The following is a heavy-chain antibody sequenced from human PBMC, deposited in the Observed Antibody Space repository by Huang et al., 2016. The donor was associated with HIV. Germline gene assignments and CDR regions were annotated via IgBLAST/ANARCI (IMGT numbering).Heavy chain of an antibody. CDR1: GGSVSSGSYY. CDR2: IYYRGRT. D-gene: IGHD1-26*01. Sequence: QVQLQESGPGLVKPSETLSLTCTVSGGSVSSGSYYWSWIRQPPGKGLEWIGYIYYRGRTNYNPSRKSRVTISVDTSKNQFSLKLSSVTAADTAVYYCARDTPLGATTGFDYWGQGTLVTVSS. CDR3: ARDTPLGATTGFDY. J-gene: IGHJ4*02. V-gene: IGHV4-61*01.